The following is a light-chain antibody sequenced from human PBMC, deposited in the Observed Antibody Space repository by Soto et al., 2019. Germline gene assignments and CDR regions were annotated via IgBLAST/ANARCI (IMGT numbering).Light chain of an antibody. CDR2: RNN. CDR1: SSNIGSNY. CDR3: AGWDDSLVV. V-gene: IGLV1-47*01. Sequence: QSVLTQPPSASGAPGQRGTISCSGSSSNIGSNYVYWYQQLPGTAPKLLSYRNNQRPSGVPDRFSGSKSGTSASLAISGLRSEDEGDYYCAGWDDSLVVFGGGTKLTVL. J-gene: IGLJ2*01.